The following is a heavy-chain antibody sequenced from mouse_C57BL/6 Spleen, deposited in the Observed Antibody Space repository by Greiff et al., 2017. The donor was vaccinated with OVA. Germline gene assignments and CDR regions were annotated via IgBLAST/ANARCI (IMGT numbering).Heavy chain of an antibody. CDR1: GYTFTSYW. J-gene: IGHJ2*01. V-gene: IGHV1-61*01. Sequence: VQLQQPGAELVRPGSSVKLSCKASGYTFTSYWMAWVKQRPGQGLEWIGNIYPSDSGTNYNQKFKANATLTIDKSSSTAYMQLSSLTSEDSAVYYCARCVSLQYYFDYWGQGTTLTVSS. D-gene: IGHD6-2*01. CDR2: IYPSDSGT. CDR3: ARCVSLQYYFDY.